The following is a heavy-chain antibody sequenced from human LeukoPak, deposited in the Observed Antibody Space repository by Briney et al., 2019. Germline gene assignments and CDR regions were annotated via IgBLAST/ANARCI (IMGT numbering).Heavy chain of an antibody. CDR2: IYTNGST. CDR3: ARDTTYYYGSGSYLNWFDP. V-gene: IGHV4-4*07. D-gene: IGHD3-10*01. J-gene: IGHJ5*02. Sequence: PETPSLTCTVSGGSISSYYWSWIRQPAGKGLEWIGRIYTNGSTDYNPSLKSRVTISVDKSKNQFSLKLSSVTAADTAVYYCARDTTYYYGSGSYLNWFDPWGQGTLVTFDS. CDR1: GGSISSYY.